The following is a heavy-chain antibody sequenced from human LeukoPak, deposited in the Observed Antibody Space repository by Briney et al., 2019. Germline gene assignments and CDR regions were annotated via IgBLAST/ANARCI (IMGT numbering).Heavy chain of an antibody. D-gene: IGHD3-22*01. CDR1: GFSFNTYA. Sequence: GGSLRLSCVASGFSFNTYAIHWVRQAPGKGLECVALISYNGGRKEYAESVKGRFTIDRDNSKNTVLLQMNSLRPDDTAIYSCARQEARGYLYEGLDYWGQGTLVTVSS. CDR2: ISYNGGRK. V-gene: IGHV3-30*03. J-gene: IGHJ4*02. CDR3: ARQEARGYLYEGLDY.